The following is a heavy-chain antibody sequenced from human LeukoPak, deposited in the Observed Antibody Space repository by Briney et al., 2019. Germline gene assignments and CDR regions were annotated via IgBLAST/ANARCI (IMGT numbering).Heavy chain of an antibody. CDR1: GGSVSSGSYY. V-gene: IGHV4-61*01. J-gene: IGHJ4*02. CDR2: IYYSGST. Sequence: PSETLSLTCTVSGGSVSSGSYYWSWIRQPPGKGLEWIAYIYYSGSTNYNPSLKSRVTISVDTSENQFSLKLSSVTAADTAVYYCARYGSGSYRQFDYWGQGTLVTVSS. CDR3: ARYGSGSYRQFDY. D-gene: IGHD3-10*01.